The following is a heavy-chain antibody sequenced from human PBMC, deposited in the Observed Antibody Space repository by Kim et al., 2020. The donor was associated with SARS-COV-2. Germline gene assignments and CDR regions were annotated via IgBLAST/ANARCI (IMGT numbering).Heavy chain of an antibody. V-gene: IGHV1-69*13. CDR2: IIPIIETT. CDR1: GGTFSSYV. CDR3: TTDVVSPRSFEFV. D-gene: IGHD3-22*01. Sequence: ASVKVSCKAPGGTFSSYVVSWVRQAPGQGLEWMGEIIPIIETTNYAQKFQARVTITADESTSTAYMELSSLRSEDTAVYFCTTDVVSPRSFEFVWGQGTL. J-gene: IGHJ4*02.